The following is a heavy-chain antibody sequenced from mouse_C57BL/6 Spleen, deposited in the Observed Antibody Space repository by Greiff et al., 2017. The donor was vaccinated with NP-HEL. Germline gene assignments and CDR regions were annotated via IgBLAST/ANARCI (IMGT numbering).Heavy chain of an antibody. D-gene: IGHD1-1*01. V-gene: IGHV7-1*01. J-gene: IGHJ4*01. CDR2: SRNKANDYTT. CDR1: GFTFSDFY. CDR3: ARDASPYYYGSSSYAMDY. Sequence: DVQLVESGGGLVQSGRSLRLSCATSGFTFSDFYMEWVRQAPGKGLAWIAASRNKANDYTTEYSASVKGRFIVSRDTYQSILYLQMNALRAEDTAIYYCARDASPYYYGSSSYAMDYWGQGTSVTVSS.